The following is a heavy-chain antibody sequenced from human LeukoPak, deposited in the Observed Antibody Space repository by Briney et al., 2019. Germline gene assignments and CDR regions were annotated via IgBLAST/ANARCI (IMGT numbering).Heavy chain of an antibody. CDR3: AREVRIVGARHAFDI. Sequence: ASVKVSCKASGYTFTSYGISWVRQAPGQGLEWMGWISAYNGNTNYAQKLQGRVTMTTDTSTSTAYMELSSLRSEDTAVYYCAREVRIVGARHAFDIWGQGTMVTVSS. CDR1: GYTFTSYG. J-gene: IGHJ3*02. D-gene: IGHD1-26*01. CDR2: ISAYNGNT. V-gene: IGHV1-18*01.